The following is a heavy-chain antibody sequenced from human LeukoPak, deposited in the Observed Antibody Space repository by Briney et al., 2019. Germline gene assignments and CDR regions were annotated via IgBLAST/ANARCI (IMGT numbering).Heavy chain of an antibody. CDR1: GFTFSTYA. Sequence: GGSLRLSCAASGFTFSTYAMTWVRQAAEKGLEWVSIIDAGGGETYYADSVKGRFTISRDNSKNTLYLQMNSLRVEDTAVYYCGRDPNGDYFGAFEFWGQETLVTVSA. J-gene: IGHJ3*01. V-gene: IGHV3-23*01. D-gene: IGHD4-17*01. CDR2: IDAGGGET. CDR3: GRDPNGDYFGAFEF.